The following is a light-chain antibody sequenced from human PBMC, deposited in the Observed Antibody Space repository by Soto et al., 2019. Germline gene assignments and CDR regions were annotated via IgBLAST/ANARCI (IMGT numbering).Light chain of an antibody. CDR2: AAS. J-gene: IGKJ3*01. V-gene: IGKV1-27*01. CDR1: QGITNS. Sequence: DIQMTQSPSSLSASVGDRVTITCRASQGITNSLAWYQQKPGKIPKLLIYAASTLQSGVPSRFSGSGSGTDFTLTISSLQPEDVSTYYCQKYNSVPFTFGPGTKVDIK. CDR3: QKYNSVPFT.